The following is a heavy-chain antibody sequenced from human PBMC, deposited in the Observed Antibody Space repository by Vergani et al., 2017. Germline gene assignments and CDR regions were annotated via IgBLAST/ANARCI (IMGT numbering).Heavy chain of an antibody. Sequence: EAQLSESGGTLVRPGGSLRLSCVASGFTFTSYGLNWVRQAPGKGLEWIAYISSGGSIIHYADSVKGRFTISKDKAKKSVYLQMNSLTQDDTAVFYCVGGGGTIFGLPHDTFDMWGQGTMVTVSS. V-gene: IGHV3-48*02. CDR3: VGGGGTIFGLPHDTFDM. CDR2: ISSGGSII. CDR1: GFTFTSYG. D-gene: IGHD3-3*01. J-gene: IGHJ3*02.